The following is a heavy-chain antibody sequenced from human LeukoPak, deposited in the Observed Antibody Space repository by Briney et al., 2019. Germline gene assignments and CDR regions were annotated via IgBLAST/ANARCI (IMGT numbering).Heavy chain of an antibody. J-gene: IGHJ5*02. CDR1: GFSFDDYG. CDR3: ARGDYSSSWFNWVDP. Sequence: GGSLRLSCAASGFSFDDYGMAWVRQAPGKGLEYVSSISWNGGTANYADSVKGRFTISRDNAKNSLYLQMNSLRAEDTALYHCARGDYSSSWFNWVDPWGQGTLVTVSS. D-gene: IGHD6-13*01. CDR2: ISWNGGTA. V-gene: IGHV3-20*01.